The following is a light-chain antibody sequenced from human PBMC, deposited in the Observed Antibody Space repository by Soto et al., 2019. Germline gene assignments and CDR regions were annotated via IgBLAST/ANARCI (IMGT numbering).Light chain of an antibody. Sequence: STLSASVGDRVTITCRASQNINAWLAWYQQKPGKAPKLLISDASNLESGVSSRFSGSGYGTEFTLTISSLQPDDFATYYCQQFHTYYTFGQGTKVDIK. CDR1: QNINAW. J-gene: IGKJ2*01. V-gene: IGKV1-5*01. CDR2: DAS. CDR3: QQFHTYYT.